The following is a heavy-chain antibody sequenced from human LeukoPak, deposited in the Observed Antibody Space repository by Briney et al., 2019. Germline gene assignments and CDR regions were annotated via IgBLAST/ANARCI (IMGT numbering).Heavy chain of an antibody. V-gene: IGHV4-4*07. J-gene: IGHJ4*02. CDR3: ARGNYEIDY. Sequence: SETLSLTCTVSGVSISSYYWSWIRQPAGKGLEWIGRISVSGSTNYNPSLKGRVTMSVDTSKIQFSLKLSSVTAADTAVYYCARGNYEIDYWGQGTLVTVSS. CDR2: ISVSGST. CDR1: GVSISSYY. D-gene: IGHD3-3*01.